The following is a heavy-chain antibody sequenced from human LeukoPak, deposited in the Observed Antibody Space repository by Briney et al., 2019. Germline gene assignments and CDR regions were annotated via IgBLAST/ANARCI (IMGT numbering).Heavy chain of an antibody. CDR3: ARVRRGSGWYYFDY. J-gene: IGHJ4*02. CDR2: IYHSGST. V-gene: IGHV4-4*02. Sequence: SETLSLTCAVSGGSISSSNWWSWVRQPPGKGLEWIGEIYHSGSTNYNPSLKSRVTISVDKSKNQFSLKLSSVTAADTAVYYCARVRRGSGWYYFDYWGQGTLVTVSS. CDR1: GGSISSSNW. D-gene: IGHD6-19*01.